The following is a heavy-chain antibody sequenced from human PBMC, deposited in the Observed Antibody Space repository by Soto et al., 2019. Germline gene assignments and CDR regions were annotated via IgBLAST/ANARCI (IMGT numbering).Heavy chain of an antibody. J-gene: IGHJ5*02. Sequence: LSLTCTVSGGSISSSSYYWGWIRQPPGKGLEWIGSIYYSGSTYYNPSLKSRVTISVDTSKNQFSLKLSSVTAADTAVYYCARHVCGRDTAMVNWFDPWGQGTLVTVSS. CDR2: IYYSGST. D-gene: IGHD5-18*01. CDR1: GGSISSSSYY. CDR3: ARHVCGRDTAMVNWFDP. V-gene: IGHV4-39*01.